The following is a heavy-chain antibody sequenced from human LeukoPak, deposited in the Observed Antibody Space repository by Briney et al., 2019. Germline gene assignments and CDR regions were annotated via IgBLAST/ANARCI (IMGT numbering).Heavy chain of an antibody. Sequence: SETLSLTCTVSGGSISSYYWRWLRQPPGKGLEWVGYIYYSGSTNYNPSLKSRVTISVDTAKNQFSLKLGSVTAADTAVYYCARRIVVVVDARWFDPWGQGTLVTVSS. V-gene: IGHV4-59*08. D-gene: IGHD2-15*01. CDR2: IYYSGST. CDR1: GGSISSYY. J-gene: IGHJ5*02. CDR3: ARRIVVVVDARWFDP.